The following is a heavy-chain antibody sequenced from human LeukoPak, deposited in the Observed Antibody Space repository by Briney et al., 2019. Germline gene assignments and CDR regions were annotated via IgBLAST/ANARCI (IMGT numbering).Heavy chain of an antibody. CDR3: ARDGRPGYSYGAEIDY. J-gene: IGHJ4*02. CDR2: ILYSGTT. CDR1: GGSIDNYY. Sequence: SETLSLTCTVSGGSIDNYYWSWIRQPPGEGLEWIGHILYSGTTSYTPSLKSRVTISLDTSKKQFSLKLTSVTAADTAVYYCARDGRPGYSYGAEIDYWGQGTLVTVSS. V-gene: IGHV4-59*01. D-gene: IGHD5-18*01.